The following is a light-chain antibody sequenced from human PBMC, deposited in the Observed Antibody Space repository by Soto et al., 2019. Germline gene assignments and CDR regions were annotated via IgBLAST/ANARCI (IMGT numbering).Light chain of an antibody. V-gene: IGLV3-1*01. J-gene: IGLJ1*01. CDR2: HND. CDR3: QTWDSNSAGV. CDR1: KLGDKY. Sequence: SYELTQPPSVSVSPGQTASITCSGHKLGDKYACWYQQKPGQSPELVIYHNDRRPSGIPDRFSGSNSGNTATLTISGTQAMDEADYYCQTWDSNSAGVFGTGTKLTVL.